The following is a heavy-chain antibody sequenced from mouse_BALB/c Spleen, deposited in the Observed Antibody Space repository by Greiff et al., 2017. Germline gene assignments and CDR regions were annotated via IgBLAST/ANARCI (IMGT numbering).Heavy chain of an antibody. D-gene: IGHD1-1*01. Sequence: VQLQQSGAELMKPGASVKISCKATGYTFSSYWIEWVKQRPGHGLEWIGEILPGSGSTNYNEKIKGKATFTADTSSNTAYMQLSSLTSEDSAVYYCARGNYYGSSYVGYYAMDYWGQGTSVTVSS. CDR3: ARGNYYGSSYVGYYAMDY. CDR1: GYTFSSYW. CDR2: ILPGSGST. V-gene: IGHV1-9*01. J-gene: IGHJ4*01.